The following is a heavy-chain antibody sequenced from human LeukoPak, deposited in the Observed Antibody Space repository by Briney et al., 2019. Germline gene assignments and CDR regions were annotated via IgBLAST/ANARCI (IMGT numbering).Heavy chain of an antibody. CDR3: ARDLSGIAGYTYGRGIDY. CDR1: GFTFSSHW. V-gene: IGHV3-7*01. D-gene: IGHD5-18*01. J-gene: IGHJ4*02. CDR2: IKKDGSEK. Sequence: GGSLRLSCAASGFTFSSHWMSWFRQAPGKGREGVANIKKDGSEKYYVDAVKGRFAISRDNAKTSLYLQMNSLRAEDTAVYYCARDLSGIAGYTYGRGIDYWGQGTLVTVSS.